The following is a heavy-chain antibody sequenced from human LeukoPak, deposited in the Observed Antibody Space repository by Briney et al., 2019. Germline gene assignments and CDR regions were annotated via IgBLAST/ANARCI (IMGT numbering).Heavy chain of an antibody. CDR1: DYSISSGYH. D-gene: IGHD2-15*01. V-gene: IGHV4-38-2*01. CDR3: ARGRDVRRYCSGGSCYPGDYYYMDV. J-gene: IGHJ6*03. Sequence: SETLSLTCAVSDYSISSGYHWGWIRQPPGKGLEWIGSIYHSGSTYYNPSLKSRVTISVDTSKDQFSLKLSSVTAAETAVYYCARGRDVRRYCSGGSCYPGDYYYMDVWGKGTTVTVSS. CDR2: IYHSGST.